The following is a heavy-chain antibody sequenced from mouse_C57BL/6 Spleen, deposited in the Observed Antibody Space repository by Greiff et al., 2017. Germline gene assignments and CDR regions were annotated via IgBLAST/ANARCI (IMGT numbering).Heavy chain of an antibody. CDR3: AGGYYSYYAMDY. CDR1: GYTFTDYY. J-gene: IGHJ4*01. Sequence: VQLQQSGPELVKPGASVKISCKASGYTFTDYYMNWVKQSHGKSLEWIGYINPNNGGTSYNQKFKGKATLTVDKSSSTAYMELRSLTSEDSAVYYCAGGYYSYYAMDYWGQGTSVTVSS. V-gene: IGHV1-26*01. CDR2: INPNNGGT. D-gene: IGHD2-12*01.